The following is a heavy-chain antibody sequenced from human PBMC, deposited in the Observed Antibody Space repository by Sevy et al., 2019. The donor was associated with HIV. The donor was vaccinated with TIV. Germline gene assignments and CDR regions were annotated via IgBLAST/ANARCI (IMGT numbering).Heavy chain of an antibody. D-gene: IGHD3-22*01. CDR2: ISGFGNT. J-gene: IGHJ3*01. Sequence: GGSLRLSCAASGFTFNTHVMNWVRQAPGKGLEWVSSISGFGNTYYADSVRGRFTISRDNAKNTLYLQMNSLRADDTAVYYCAKVLNPALESMMEASVRSLKGFDVWGQGTMVTVS. CDR3: AKVLNPALESMMEASVRSLKGFDV. CDR1: GFTFNTHV. V-gene: IGHV3-23*01.